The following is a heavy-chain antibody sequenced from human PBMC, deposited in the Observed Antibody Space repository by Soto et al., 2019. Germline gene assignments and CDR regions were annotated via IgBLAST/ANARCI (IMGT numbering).Heavy chain of an antibody. CDR2: IIPIFGTA. CDR3: ASGYCTNGVCYTDYFDY. V-gene: IGHV1-69*13. Sequence: GASVKVSCKASGGTFSSYAISWVRQAPGHGLEWMGGIIPIFGTADYAQKFQGRVTITADESTSTAYMELSSLRSEDTAVYYCASGYCTNGVCYTDYFDYWGQGTLVTVSS. J-gene: IGHJ4*02. D-gene: IGHD2-8*01. CDR1: GGTFSSYA.